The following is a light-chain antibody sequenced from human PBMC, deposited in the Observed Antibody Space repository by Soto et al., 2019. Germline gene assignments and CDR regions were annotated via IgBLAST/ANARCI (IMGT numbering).Light chain of an antibody. V-gene: IGKV3-15*01. CDR1: QSVSSN. CDR2: CAS. Sequence: DIMMTQSPATLSVSPGERATLSCRASQSVSSNLAWYQQKPAQAPRLLIYCASTSATVIPARFSGSGSGTEFTLPISSLQSEDFAVYYCQQYNNWPKLTFGQGTRLEIK. J-gene: IGKJ5*01. CDR3: QQYNNWPKLT.